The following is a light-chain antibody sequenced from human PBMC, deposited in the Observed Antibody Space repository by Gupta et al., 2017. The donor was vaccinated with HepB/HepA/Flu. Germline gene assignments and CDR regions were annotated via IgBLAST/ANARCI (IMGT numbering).Light chain of an antibody. J-gene: IGKJ4*01. V-gene: IGKV3-15*01. Sequence: ETLMTQSPATLSVSPGEGVTLCCSARPSVSSDFAWYQKKPGQAPRLLIYGWSTRPTGIPARCSGSGSWTELTLTTSDLQPEDFAVYYCQQYDGRPPLTFGGGTKVEIK. CDR2: GWS. CDR3: QQYDGRPPLT. CDR1: PSVSSD.